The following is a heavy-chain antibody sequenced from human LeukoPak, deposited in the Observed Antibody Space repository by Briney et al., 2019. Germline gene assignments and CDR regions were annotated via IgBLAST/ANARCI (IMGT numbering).Heavy chain of an antibody. CDR1: GYTFTAYY. J-gene: IGHJ6*04. Sequence: ASVKVSCKASGYTFTAYYIHWVRQAPGQGLEWMGWINPNSGGTNYAQKFQGRVTLTRDTSITTAYMELNRLRSDDTAVYYGAKARGLYCSSTSCYDCDVWGKGTTVTVSS. D-gene: IGHD2-2*01. V-gene: IGHV1-2*02. CDR2: INPNSGGT. CDR3: AKARGLYCSSTSCYDCDV.